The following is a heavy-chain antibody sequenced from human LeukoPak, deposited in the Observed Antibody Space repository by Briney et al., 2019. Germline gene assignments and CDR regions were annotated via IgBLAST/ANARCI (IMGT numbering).Heavy chain of an antibody. CDR1: GFTFSSYA. J-gene: IGHJ3*02. CDR3: ATLLGIVVVPAAPTDAFDI. V-gene: IGHV3-23*01. Sequence: GGSLRLSCAASGFTFSSYAMSWVRQAPGEGLEWVSAISGSGGSTYYADSVKGRFTISRDNSKNTLYLQMNSLRAEDTAVYYCATLLGIVVVPAAPTDAFDIWGQGTMVTVSS. CDR2: ISGSGGST. D-gene: IGHD2-2*01.